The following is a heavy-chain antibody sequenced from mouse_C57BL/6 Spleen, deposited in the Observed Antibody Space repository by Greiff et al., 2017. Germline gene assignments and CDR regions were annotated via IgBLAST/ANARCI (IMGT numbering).Heavy chain of an antibody. CDR2: IDPSDSYT. J-gene: IGHJ3*01. Sequence: VQLQQPGAELVKPGASVKLSCKASGYTFTSYWMQWVKQRPGQGLEWIGEIDPSDSYTNYNQKFKGKATLTVDTSSSTAYMQLSSLTSEDSAVYYCATTSAYWGQGTLVTVSA. CDR3: ATTSAY. D-gene: IGHD1-1*01. CDR1: GYTFTSYW. V-gene: IGHV1-50*01.